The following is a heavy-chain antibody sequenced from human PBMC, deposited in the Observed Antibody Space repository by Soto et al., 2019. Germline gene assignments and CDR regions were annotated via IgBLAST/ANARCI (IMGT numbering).Heavy chain of an antibody. CDR2: VIHVFNTS. CDR1: GGAFGRYS. V-gene: IGHV1-69*01. J-gene: IGHJ4*02. D-gene: IGHD4-17*01. Sequence: QVQLEQSGPEVKRPGTSVKVSCKASGGAFGRYSVSWVRQAPGQGLEWIGGVIHVFNTSNYSLKVQGRVAISADESTSTVFMELRSLRSEDTALYYCARGEEMTAVTIFEYWGQGTLVTVSS. CDR3: ARGEEMTAVTIFEY.